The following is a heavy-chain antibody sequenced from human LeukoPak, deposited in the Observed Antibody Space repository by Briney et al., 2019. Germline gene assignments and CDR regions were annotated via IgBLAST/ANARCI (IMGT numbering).Heavy chain of an antibody. J-gene: IGHJ4*02. Sequence: PGGSLRLSCAASGFTFSSYEMNWVRQAPGKGLKWVSYISSSGSTIYYADSVKGRFTISRDNAKNSLYLQMNSLRAEDTAVYYCARESGRFNFDYWGQGTLVTVSS. CDR3: ARESGRFNFDY. CDR1: GFTFSSYE. D-gene: IGHD1-26*01. V-gene: IGHV3-48*03. CDR2: ISSSGSTI.